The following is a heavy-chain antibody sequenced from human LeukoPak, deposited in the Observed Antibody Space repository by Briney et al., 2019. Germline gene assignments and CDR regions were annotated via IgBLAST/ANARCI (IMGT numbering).Heavy chain of an antibody. Sequence: ASVKVSCKPSGYTFTGYYMHWVRQAPGQGLEWMGRINPNNGGKNYAQTFQGRVTMTRDTSISTAYMELSRLRSDDTAVDYCARDIVVVPAAKEANWFDPWGQGTLVTVSS. J-gene: IGHJ5*02. CDR2: INPNNGGK. V-gene: IGHV1-2*06. D-gene: IGHD2-2*01. CDR3: ARDIVVVPAAKEANWFDP. CDR1: GYTFTGYY.